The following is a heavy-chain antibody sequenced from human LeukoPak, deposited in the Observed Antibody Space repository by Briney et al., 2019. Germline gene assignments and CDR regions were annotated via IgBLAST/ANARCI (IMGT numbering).Heavy chain of an antibody. CDR3: ARELSY. CDR1: GDSITNSNYY. D-gene: IGHD2/OR15-2a*01. Sequence: SQTLSLTCTVSGDSITNSNYYWTWIRQPAGKGLEWIGRIYTSGTTKYNPSLQSRVTISLDTSKNQFSLKLNSVTAADTAVYYCARELSYWGQGTLVTVSS. J-gene: IGHJ4*02. CDR2: IYTSGTT. V-gene: IGHV4-61*02.